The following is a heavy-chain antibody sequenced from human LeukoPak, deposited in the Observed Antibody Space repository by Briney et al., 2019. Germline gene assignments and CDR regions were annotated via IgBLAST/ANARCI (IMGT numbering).Heavy chain of an antibody. CDR2: IRFDATIK. Sequence: GGSLRLFCAASGFTFSSYSMNWVRQAPGKGLEWVAFIRFDATIKYYADSVKGRFTISRDNSKNTVYFQMNSLRPEDTAVYYCARADYYFFMDVWGKRTTVTVSS. CDR1: GFTFSSYS. D-gene: IGHD6-19*01. CDR3: ARADYYFFMDV. V-gene: IGHV3-30*02. J-gene: IGHJ6*03.